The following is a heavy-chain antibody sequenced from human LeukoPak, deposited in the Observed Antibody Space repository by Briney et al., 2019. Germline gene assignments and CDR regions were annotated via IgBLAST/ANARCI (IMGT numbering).Heavy chain of an antibody. CDR2: IYYSGST. V-gene: IGHV4-31*03. D-gene: IGHD3-10*01. J-gene: IGHJ5*02. Sequence: SQTLSLTCTVSGGSISSGGYYWSWIRQRPGKGLEWIGYIYYSGSTYYNPSLKSRVTISVDTSKNQFSLKLSSVTAADTAVYYRARGRSGITMVRGAPPHWFDPWGQGTLVTVSS. CDR3: ARGRSGITMVRGAPPHWFDP. CDR1: GGSISSGGYY.